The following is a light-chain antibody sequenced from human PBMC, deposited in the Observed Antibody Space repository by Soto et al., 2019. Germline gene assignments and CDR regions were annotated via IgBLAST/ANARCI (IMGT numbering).Light chain of an antibody. CDR2: TAS. V-gene: IGKV1-12*01. CDR1: QSISRW. J-gene: IGKJ1*01. Sequence: VHRTHSPCTLSASVLDRVTITFLASQSISRWLAWYQQKPGKAPKLLINTASSLRSGVPSRFSGSGSGTDFTLTIDSLQPEDFATYFCQQTNTAPWTFGQGTKADIK. CDR3: QQTNTAPWT.